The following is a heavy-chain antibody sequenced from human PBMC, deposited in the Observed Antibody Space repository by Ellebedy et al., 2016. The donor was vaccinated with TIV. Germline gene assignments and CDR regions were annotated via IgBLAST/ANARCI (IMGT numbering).Heavy chain of an antibody. J-gene: IGHJ6*02. CDR3: ARALAASGKVTYHYGMDL. Sequence: SETLSLXXTVSGGSISSYYWSWIRQTPGKGLEWIGSISYYGNTNYNPSLKSRVTISVDTSKNQFSLNLRSVTAADTASYFCARALAASGKVTYHYGMDLWGQGTTVIVSS. CDR2: ISYYGNT. CDR1: GGSISSYY. D-gene: IGHD6-13*01. V-gene: IGHV4-59*01.